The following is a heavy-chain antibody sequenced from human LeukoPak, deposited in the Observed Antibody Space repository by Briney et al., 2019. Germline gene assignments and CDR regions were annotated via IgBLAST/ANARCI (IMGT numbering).Heavy chain of an antibody. CDR1: GFIFRSYA. D-gene: IGHD3-10*01. J-gene: IGHJ4*02. CDR2: ISSSGGRT. Sequence: GGSLRLSCAASGFIFRSYAMSWVRQAPGKGLEWVSGISSSGGRTYYADSVKGRFTISRDNSKNTLYLQMNSLRAEDTAVYYCATGGNYGSGSYSDYWGQGTLVTVSS. CDR3: ATGGNYGSGSYSDY. V-gene: IGHV3-23*01.